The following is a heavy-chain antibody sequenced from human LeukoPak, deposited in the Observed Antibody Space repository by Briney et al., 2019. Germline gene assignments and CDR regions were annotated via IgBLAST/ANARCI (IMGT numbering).Heavy chain of an antibody. V-gene: IGHV3-30*18. CDR2: ISYDGSNK. CDR1: GFTFSSYG. J-gene: IGHJ6*02. Sequence: PGGSLRLSCAASGFTFSSYGMHWVRQAPGKGLEWVAVISYDGSNKYYADSVKGRFTISRDNSKNTLYLQMNSLRAEDTAVYYCAKDKMATKGCMDVWGQGTTVTVSS. D-gene: IGHD5-24*01. CDR3: AKDKMATKGCMDV.